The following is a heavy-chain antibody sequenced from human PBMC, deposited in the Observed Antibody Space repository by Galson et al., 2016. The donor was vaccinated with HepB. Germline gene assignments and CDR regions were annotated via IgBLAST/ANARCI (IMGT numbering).Heavy chain of an antibody. J-gene: IGHJ5*02. Sequence: SVKVSCKASGYTFIIYYIHWVRQAPGQGLEWMGIINPIAGTTTYEQRFQGRLTLTRDTSTSTVYMDLSSLTSEDTAVYYCTRERGSHGFDPWGQGTLVTVSS. D-gene: IGHD3-16*01. CDR2: INPIAGTT. CDR3: TRERGSHGFDP. CDR1: GYTFIIYY. V-gene: IGHV1-46*01.